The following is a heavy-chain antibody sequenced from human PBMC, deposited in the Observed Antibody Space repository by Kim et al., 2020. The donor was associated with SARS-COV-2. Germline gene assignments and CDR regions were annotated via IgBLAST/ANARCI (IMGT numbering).Heavy chain of an antibody. D-gene: IGHD1-1*01. CDR3: AKALLES. Sequence: ESNKYYANSVKGRFTISRDNSKTTLYLQMNSLRAEDTAVYYCAKALLESWGQGTLVTVSS. CDR2: ESNK. J-gene: IGHJ5*02. V-gene: IGHV3-30*02.